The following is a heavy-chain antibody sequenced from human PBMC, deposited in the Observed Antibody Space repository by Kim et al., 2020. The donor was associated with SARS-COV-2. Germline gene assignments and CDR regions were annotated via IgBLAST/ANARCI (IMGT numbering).Heavy chain of an antibody. J-gene: IGHJ4*02. CDR2: INHSGRT. D-gene: IGHD3-22*01. V-gene: IGHV4-34*01. CDR3: ARGIRKTTMVVVVITSEWVYFDY. CDR1: GGSLSGYY. Sequence: YAVYGGSLSGYYWSWIRQPPGKGLEWIGEINHSGRTNYNPSLKSRVIISVDTSKNQFSLKLSSVTAADTAVYYCARGIRKTTMVVVVITSEWVYFDYWGQGTLVTVSS.